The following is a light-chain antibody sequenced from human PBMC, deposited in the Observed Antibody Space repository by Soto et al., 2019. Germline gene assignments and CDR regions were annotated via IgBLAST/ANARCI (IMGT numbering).Light chain of an antibody. V-gene: IGKV3-20*01. CDR1: QSVSSSY. J-gene: IGKJ5*01. Sequence: EIVLTQSPGTLSLSPGERATVSCRASQSVSSSYLAWYQQTPGQAPRLLIYGASSRATGIPDRFSGSGSGTDFTLTISRLEPQDFAVYYCQQYGSSPPITFGQGTRLEIK. CDR3: QQYGSSPPIT. CDR2: GAS.